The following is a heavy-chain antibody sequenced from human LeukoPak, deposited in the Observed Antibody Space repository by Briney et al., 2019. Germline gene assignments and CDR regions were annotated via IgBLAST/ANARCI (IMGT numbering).Heavy chain of an antibody. CDR3: ARHLRNWFDP. J-gene: IGHJ5*02. CDR2: IYYSGST. CDR1: GGSISSYY. Sequence: SETLSLTCTVSGGSISSYYWSWIRQPPGKGLEWIGYIYYSGSTNYNPSLKSRVTISVDTSKNQFSLKLGSVTAAGTAVYYCARHLRNWFDPWGQGPLVTVSS. V-gene: IGHV4-59*08.